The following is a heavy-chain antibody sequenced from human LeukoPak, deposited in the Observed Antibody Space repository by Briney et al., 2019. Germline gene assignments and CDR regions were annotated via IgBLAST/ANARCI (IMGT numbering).Heavy chain of an antibody. D-gene: IGHD5-12*01. Sequence: PSETLSLTCTVSGGSISSYYWSWIRQPPGKGLEWIGYIYYGGSTNYNPSLKSRVTISVDTSKNQFSLKLSSVTAADTAVYYCARTPPGYSGYATLYYYYGMDVWGQGTTVTVSS. CDR1: GGSISSYY. J-gene: IGHJ6*02. CDR3: ARTPPGYSGYATLYYYYGMDV. CDR2: IYYGGST. V-gene: IGHV4-59*01.